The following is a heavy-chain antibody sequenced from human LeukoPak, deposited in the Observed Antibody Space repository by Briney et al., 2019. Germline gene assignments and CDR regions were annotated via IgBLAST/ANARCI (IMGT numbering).Heavy chain of an antibody. J-gene: IGHJ4*02. D-gene: IGHD4-17*01. V-gene: IGHV3-33*01. CDR3: ASEGFATLTYHLRFDY. CDR1: GXTFSNYG. Sequence: GGXLXLSXXAXGXTFSNYGMSWVRQAPGKGLEWXAVIWGDGSNKYYADSVKGRFTISRDNSKNTLYLQMNSLRAEDTAVYYCASEGFATLTYHLRFDYWGQGTLVTVSS. CDR2: IWGDGSNK.